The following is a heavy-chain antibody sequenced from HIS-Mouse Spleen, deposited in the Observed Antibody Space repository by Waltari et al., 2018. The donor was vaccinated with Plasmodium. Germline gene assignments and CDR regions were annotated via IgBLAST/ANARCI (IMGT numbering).Heavy chain of an antibody. Sequence: QVQLVQSGAEVKKPGASVKVSCKASGYTFTGYYMHWVRQAPGQGLEWMGWINPNSGGTNYAQKFQGRVTMTRDTSSSTAYMELSRLRSDDTAVYYCARVLGYRAAAGTFVAYFQHWSQGTLVTVSS. D-gene: IGHD6-13*01. CDR1: GYTFTGYY. CDR2: INPNSGGT. CDR3: ARVLGYRAAAGTFVAYFQH. V-gene: IGHV1-2*02. J-gene: IGHJ1*01.